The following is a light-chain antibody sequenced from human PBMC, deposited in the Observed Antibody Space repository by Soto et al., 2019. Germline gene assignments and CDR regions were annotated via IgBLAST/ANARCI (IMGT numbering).Light chain of an antibody. CDR3: QHYKSYPWT. J-gene: IGKJ1*01. V-gene: IGKV1-5*01. Sequence: DIQMTQSPSTLSASVGGRVTITCRASQSITAWLAWYQQKPGKAPKLLIYDASSLESGVPSRFSGSGSGTEFTLTISGLQPDDFATYYCQHYKSYPWTLGQGTKVEI. CDR1: QSITAW. CDR2: DAS.